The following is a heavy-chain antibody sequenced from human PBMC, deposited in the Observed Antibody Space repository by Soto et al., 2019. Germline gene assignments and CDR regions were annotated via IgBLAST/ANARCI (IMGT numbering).Heavy chain of an antibody. J-gene: IGHJ6*03. CDR3: ARPPLRIAARPGVRVYCYLDV. Sequence: QVQLVESGGGVVQPGRSLRLSCAASGFTFSSYGMHWVRQAPGKGLEWVAVIWYDGSNKYYADSVKGRFTISRDNSKNTLYLQMNSPRAEDTAVYYCARPPLRIAARPGVRVYCYLDVWGKGTTVTVSS. CDR1: GFTFSSYG. V-gene: IGHV3-33*01. D-gene: IGHD6-6*01. CDR2: IWYDGSNK.